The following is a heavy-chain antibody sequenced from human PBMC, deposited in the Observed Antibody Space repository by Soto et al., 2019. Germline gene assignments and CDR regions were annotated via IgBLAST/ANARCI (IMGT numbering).Heavy chain of an antibody. Sequence: QVQLVQSGAEVKKPGASVKVSCKTSGYTFTSHDINWVRQATGQGLEWMGWMNPNSGNTGDGEKFQGRVSMTRSTSISKPYMEVSSLRSEDSAEYYCAGRGQNPSAGPNLDHWGQGTLVTVSS. CDR2: MNPNSGNT. J-gene: IGHJ4*02. D-gene: IGHD6-13*01. CDR3: AGRGQNPSAGPNLDH. V-gene: IGHV1-8*01. CDR1: GYTFTSHD.